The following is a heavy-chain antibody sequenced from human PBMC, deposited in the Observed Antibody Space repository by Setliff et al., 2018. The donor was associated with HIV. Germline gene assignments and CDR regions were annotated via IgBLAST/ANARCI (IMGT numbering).Heavy chain of an antibody. V-gene: IGHV4-59*08. J-gene: IGHJ5*02. CDR2: IYYSGST. D-gene: IGHD3-3*01. CDR1: GGSINSYY. CDR3: ARQRGGRVTIFGVSGGWFDP. Sequence: SETLSLTCTVSGGSINSYYWSWIRQPPGKGLEWIGYIYYSGSTNYNASLKSRVTISIDTSKNQFSLKLSSVTAADTAVYYCARQRGGRVTIFGVSGGWFDPWGQGTLVTVSS.